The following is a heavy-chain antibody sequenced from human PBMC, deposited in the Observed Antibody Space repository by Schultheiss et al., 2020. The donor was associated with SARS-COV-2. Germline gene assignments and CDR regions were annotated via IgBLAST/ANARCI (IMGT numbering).Heavy chain of an antibody. V-gene: IGHV3-21*01. CDR3: AREWIAAAGPSL. Sequence: GESLKISCAASGFTFSSYSMNWVRQAPGKGLEWVSSISSSISYTYYADSVKGRFTISRDNAKNSLYLQMNSLRAEDTAVYYCAREWIAAAGPSLWGQGTLVTVSS. D-gene: IGHD6-13*01. CDR2: ISSSISYT. J-gene: IGHJ4*02. CDR1: GFTFSSYS.